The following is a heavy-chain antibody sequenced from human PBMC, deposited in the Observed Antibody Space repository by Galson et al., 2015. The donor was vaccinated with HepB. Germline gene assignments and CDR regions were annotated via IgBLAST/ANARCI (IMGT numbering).Heavy chain of an antibody. J-gene: IGHJ6*02. CDR3: ARVYNWNRYYYYGMDV. CDR1: GFTFSSYA. V-gene: IGHV3-30-3*01. D-gene: IGHD1-20*01. CDR2: ISYDGSNK. Sequence: SLRLSCAASGFTFSSYAMHWVRQAPGKGLEWVAVISYDGSNKYYADSVKGRFTISRDNSKNTLYLQMNSLRAEDTAVYYCARVYNWNRYYYYGMDVWGQGTTVTVSS.